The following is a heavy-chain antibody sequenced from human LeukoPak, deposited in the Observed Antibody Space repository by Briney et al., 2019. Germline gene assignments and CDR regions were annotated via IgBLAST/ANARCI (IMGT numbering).Heavy chain of an antibody. D-gene: IGHD4-17*01. CDR2: INHSEST. CDR1: GGSFSGYY. Sequence: SETLSLTCAVYGGSFSGYYWSWIRQPPGKGLEWIGEINHSESTNYNPSLKSRVTISVDTSKNQFPLKLSSVTAADTAVYHCARVRRYGDYGFNAFDIWGQGTMVTVSS. J-gene: IGHJ3*02. CDR3: ARVRRYGDYGFNAFDI. V-gene: IGHV4-34*01.